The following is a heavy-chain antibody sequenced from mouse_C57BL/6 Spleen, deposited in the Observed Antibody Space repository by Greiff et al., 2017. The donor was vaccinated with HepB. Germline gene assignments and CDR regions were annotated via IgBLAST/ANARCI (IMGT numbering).Heavy chain of an antibody. Sequence: VQLQESGPELVKPGASVKISCKASGYAFSSSWMNWVKQRPGKGLEWIGRIYPGDGDTNYNGKFKGKATLTADKSSSTAYMQLSSLTSEDSAVYFCARSQDGYYDYYAMDYWGQGTSVTVSS. CDR2: IYPGDGDT. J-gene: IGHJ4*01. CDR3: ARSQDGYYDYYAMDY. D-gene: IGHD2-3*01. V-gene: IGHV1-82*01. CDR1: GYAFSSSW.